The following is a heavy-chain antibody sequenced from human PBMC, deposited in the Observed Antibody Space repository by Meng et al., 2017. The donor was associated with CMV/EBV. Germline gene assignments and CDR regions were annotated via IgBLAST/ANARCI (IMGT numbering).Heavy chain of an antibody. CDR3: ARAYDYGDYDSCYFDY. D-gene: IGHD4-17*01. Sequence: GESLKISCAASGFAVSGNYMSWVRQAPGKGLQWVLVIYSGDSTYYADTVKGRFTISRDNSKNTLYLQMNSLRAEDTAVYYCARAYDYGDYDSCYFDYWGQGTLVTVSS. CDR2: IYSGDST. CDR1: GFAVSGNY. V-gene: IGHV3-53*01. J-gene: IGHJ4*02.